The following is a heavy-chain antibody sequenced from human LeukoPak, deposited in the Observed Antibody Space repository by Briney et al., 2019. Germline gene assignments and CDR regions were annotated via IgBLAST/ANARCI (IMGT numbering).Heavy chain of an antibody. V-gene: IGHV4-39*07. CDR1: GGSISSSSYY. Sequence: SETLSLTCTVSGGSISSSSYYWGWIRQPPGKGLEWIGSIYYSGSTYYNPSLKSRVTISVDTSKNQFSLKLSSVTAADTAVYYCAKGGKNSGWYWGQGTLVTVSS. CDR2: IYYSGST. CDR3: AKGGKNSGWY. D-gene: IGHD6-19*01. J-gene: IGHJ4*02.